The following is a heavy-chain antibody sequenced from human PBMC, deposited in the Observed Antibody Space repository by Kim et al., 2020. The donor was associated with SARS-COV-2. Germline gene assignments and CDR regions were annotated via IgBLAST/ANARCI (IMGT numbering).Heavy chain of an antibody. J-gene: IGHJ4*02. Sequence: DYAAPVKGRFTISRDDSKNTLYLQMNSLKTEDTAVYYCTTDGVTMIVDDYWGQGTLVTVSS. D-gene: IGHD3-22*01. CDR3: TTDGVTMIVDDY. V-gene: IGHV3-15*01.